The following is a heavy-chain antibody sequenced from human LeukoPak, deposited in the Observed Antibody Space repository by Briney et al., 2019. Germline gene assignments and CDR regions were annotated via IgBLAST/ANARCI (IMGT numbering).Heavy chain of an antibody. CDR1: EFTFNKYW. J-gene: IGHJ4*02. D-gene: IGHD1-26*01. CDR3: ASHSTFVGGATESIDF. V-gene: IGHV3-74*01. CDR2: INSDGSHT. Sequence: PGGSLRLSCTASEFTFNKYWMHWVRQAPGKGLVWVSRINSDGSHTDYADSVKGRFTISRDNAKNTLDLQMNSLRADDMAVYYCASHSTFVGGATESIDFWGQGTLVTVSS.